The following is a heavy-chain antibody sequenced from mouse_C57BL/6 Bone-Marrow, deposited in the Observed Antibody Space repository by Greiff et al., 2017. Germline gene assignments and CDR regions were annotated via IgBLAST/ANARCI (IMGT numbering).Heavy chain of an antibody. V-gene: IGHV1-19*01. CDR2: INPYNGST. D-gene: IGHD1-1*01. CDR3: ARRTVVDTWNWYFDV. J-gene: IGHJ1*03. Sequence: EVQLQQSGPVLVKPGASVKMSCKASGYTFTDYYMNWVKQSHGKSLEWIGVINPYNGSTSYNQKFKGKATLTVDKSSSTAYMEHNSLTTVDSAVYYCARRTVVDTWNWYFDVWGTGTTVTVSS. CDR1: GYTFTDYY.